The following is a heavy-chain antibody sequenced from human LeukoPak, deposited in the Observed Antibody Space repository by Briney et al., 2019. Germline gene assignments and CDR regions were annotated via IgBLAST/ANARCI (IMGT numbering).Heavy chain of an antibody. D-gene: IGHD3-10*01. V-gene: IGHV3-9*01. CDR2: ISWNSGSI. Sequence: GGSLRLSCAASGFTFDDYAMHWVRQAPGKGLEWVSGISWNSGSIGYADSVKGRFTISRDNAKNSLYLQMNSLRAEDTAVYYCARGTLLWFGETDYWGQGTLVTVSS. CDR1: GFTFDDYA. CDR3: ARGTLLWFGETDY. J-gene: IGHJ4*02.